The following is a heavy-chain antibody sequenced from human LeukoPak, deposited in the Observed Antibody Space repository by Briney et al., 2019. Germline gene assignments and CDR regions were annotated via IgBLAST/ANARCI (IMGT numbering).Heavy chain of an antibody. Sequence: GGSLRLSCAASGFTFSSYGMNWVRQAPGKGLEWVAVISYDGSNKYYTDSVKGRFTISRDNSKNTLYLQMNSLRVEDTAVYYCARRSRDGWYFDYWGQGTLVTVSS. CDR2: ISYDGSNK. V-gene: IGHV3-30*03. CDR3: ARRSRDGWYFDY. D-gene: IGHD5-24*01. J-gene: IGHJ4*02. CDR1: GFTFSSYG.